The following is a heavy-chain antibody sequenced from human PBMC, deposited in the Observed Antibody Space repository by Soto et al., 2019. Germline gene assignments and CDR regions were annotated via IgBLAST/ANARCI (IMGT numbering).Heavy chain of an antibody. CDR1: GYTFTSYG. CDR2: ISAYNGNT. V-gene: IGHV1-18*01. CDR3: ARDIVITFGGVANWFDP. D-gene: IGHD3-16*01. J-gene: IGHJ5*02. Sequence: GASVKVSCKASGYTFTSYGITWVRQAPGQGLEWMGWISAYNGNTNYAQKLQGRVTMTTDTSTSTAYMELRSLRSDDTAVYYCARDIVITFGGVANWFDPWGQGTLVTVS.